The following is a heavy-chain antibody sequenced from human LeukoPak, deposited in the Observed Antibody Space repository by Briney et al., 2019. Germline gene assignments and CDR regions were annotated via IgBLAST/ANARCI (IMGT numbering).Heavy chain of an antibody. V-gene: IGHV1-46*01. CDR2: INSNGGGI. CDR3: ARGGGYGYPTGAN. J-gene: IGHJ4*02. Sequence: ASVKVSCKTSGYTFGSYYMHWVRQAPGQGLEWMGTINSNGGGINYAQKFQGRVTMTRDKSTRTVYMELSSLRSEDTAVYYCARGGGYGYPTGANWGQGTQVTVSS. CDR1: GYTFGSYY. D-gene: IGHD5-18*01.